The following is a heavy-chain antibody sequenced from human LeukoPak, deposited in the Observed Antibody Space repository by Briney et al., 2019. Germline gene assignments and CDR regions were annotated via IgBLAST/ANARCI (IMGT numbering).Heavy chain of an antibody. CDR2: IKQDGSEK. Sequence: GGSLRLSCAASGFTFSSYWMSWVRQAPGKGLEWVANIKQDGSEKYYVDSVKGRFTISRDNAKNSLYLQMNSLRAEDTAVYYCAREPPLGIAARRYFDYWGQGTLVTVSS. V-gene: IGHV3-7*01. J-gene: IGHJ4*02. D-gene: IGHD6-6*01. CDR1: GFTFSSYW. CDR3: AREPPLGIAARRYFDY.